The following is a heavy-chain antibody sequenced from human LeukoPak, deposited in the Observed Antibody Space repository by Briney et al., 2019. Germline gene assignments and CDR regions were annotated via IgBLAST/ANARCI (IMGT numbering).Heavy chain of an antibody. D-gene: IGHD2-15*01. J-gene: IGHJ5*02. CDR2: IYHTGSS. V-gene: IGHV4-38-2*02. CDR3: ARVVVPGWFDP. CDR1: GYSIISDYY. Sequence: SETLSLTCSVSGYSIISDYYWAWIRQPPGRGLEWIGSIYHTGSSYYNPSLKSRLTISVDTSKNQFSLKLSSVTAADTAVYYCARVVVPGWFDPWGQGNLVTVSS.